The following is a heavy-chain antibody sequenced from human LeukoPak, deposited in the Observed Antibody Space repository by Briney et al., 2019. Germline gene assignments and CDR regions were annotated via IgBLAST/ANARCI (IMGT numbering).Heavy chain of an antibody. CDR1: GDSISSGDYY. CDR3: ARGPYSYDSSGAFDI. J-gene: IGHJ3*02. V-gene: IGHV4-61*02. D-gene: IGHD3-22*01. Sequence: SQTLSLTCTVSGDSISSGDYYWSWIRQPAGKGLEWIGRISSSGSTNYNPSLKSRVTISVDTPKNQFSLKLSSVTAADTAVYFCARGPYSYDSSGAFDIWGQGTMVTVSS. CDR2: ISSSGST.